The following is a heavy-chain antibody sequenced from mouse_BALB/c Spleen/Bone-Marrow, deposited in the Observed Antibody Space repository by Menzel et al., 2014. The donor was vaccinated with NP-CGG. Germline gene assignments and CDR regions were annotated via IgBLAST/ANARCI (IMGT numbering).Heavy chain of an antibody. CDR1: GFTFSDYY. CDR3: ARRDGYRTWFAY. CDR2: ISNGGGST. J-gene: IGHJ3*01. D-gene: IGHD2-3*01. V-gene: IGHV5-12*02. Sequence: EVMLVESGGGLVQPGGSLKLSCATSGFTFSDYYMYWVRQTPEKRLEWVAYISNGGGSTYYPDTVKGRFTISRDNAKNTLYLQMSRLKSEDTAMYYCARRDGYRTWFAYCGQGTLVTVSA.